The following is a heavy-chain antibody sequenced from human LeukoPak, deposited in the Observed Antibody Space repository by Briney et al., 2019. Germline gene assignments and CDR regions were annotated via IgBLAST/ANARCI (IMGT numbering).Heavy chain of an antibody. CDR3: ARDSLLYYAFDI. Sequence: SETLSLTCTVSGGSISSYYWSWIRQPPGKGLEWIGYIYYAGSTFYNPSLKSRLSISVETSKNQFSLKLSSVTAADTAVYYCARDSLLYYAFDIWGHGTMVTVSS. D-gene: IGHD3-10*01. V-gene: IGHV4-59*12. CDR2: IYYAGST. J-gene: IGHJ3*02. CDR1: GGSISSYY.